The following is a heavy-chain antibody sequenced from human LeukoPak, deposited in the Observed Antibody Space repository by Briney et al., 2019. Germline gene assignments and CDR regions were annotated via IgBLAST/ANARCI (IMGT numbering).Heavy chain of an antibody. CDR2: IIPIFGTA. CDR1: GGTFSSYA. D-gene: IGHD6-13*01. Sequence: SVKVSCKASGGTFSSYAISWVRQAPGQGLEWMGGIIPIFGTANYAQKSQGRVTITADESTSTAYMELSSLRSEDTAVYYCARSVVGSSWLLPTFDIWGQGTMVTVSS. CDR3: ARSVVGSSWLLPTFDI. J-gene: IGHJ3*02. V-gene: IGHV1-69*13.